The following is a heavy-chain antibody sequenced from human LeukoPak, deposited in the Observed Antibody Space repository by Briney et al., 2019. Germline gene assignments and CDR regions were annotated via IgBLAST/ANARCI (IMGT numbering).Heavy chain of an antibody. CDR2: IYYSGST. J-gene: IGHJ4*02. CDR1: GGSISSYY. Sequence: SEXXXXTCTVSGGSISSYYWSWIRQPPGKGLEWIGYIYYSGSTNYNPSLKSRVTISVDTSKNQFSLKLSSVTAADTAVYYCASSMVVTSGVFDYWGQGTLVTVSS. CDR3: ASSMVVTSGVFDY. D-gene: IGHD4-23*01. V-gene: IGHV4-59*01.